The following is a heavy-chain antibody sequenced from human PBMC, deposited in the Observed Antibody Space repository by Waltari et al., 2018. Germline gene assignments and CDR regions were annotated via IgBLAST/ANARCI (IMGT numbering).Heavy chain of an antibody. CDR2: INPNSGGT. Sequence: QVQLVQSGAEVKKPGASVKVSCKASGYTFTGYYMHWVRQAPGQGLEWMGRINPNSGGTNYAQKFQGRVTMTRDTSISTAYMELSRLRSDYTAVYYCARGESVAAAAPYYYYGMDVWGQGTTVTVSS. CDR1: GYTFTGYY. V-gene: IGHV1-2*06. D-gene: IGHD6-13*01. J-gene: IGHJ6*02. CDR3: ARGESVAAAAPYYYYGMDV.